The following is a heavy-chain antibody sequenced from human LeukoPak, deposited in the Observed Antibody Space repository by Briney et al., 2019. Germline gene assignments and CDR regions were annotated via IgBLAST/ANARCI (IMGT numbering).Heavy chain of an antibody. Sequence: SETLSLTCTVSGGSISSYYWSWIRQPPGKELEWIGYIFYSGTTYYNPSLKSRVTISVDTSKNQFSLKLTSVTAADTAVYYCARHAPPGPHDYGMDVWGQGTTVTVSS. CDR2: IFYSGTT. CDR1: GGSISSYY. J-gene: IGHJ6*02. V-gene: IGHV4-59*08. CDR3: ARHAPPGPHDYGMDV. D-gene: IGHD1-14*01.